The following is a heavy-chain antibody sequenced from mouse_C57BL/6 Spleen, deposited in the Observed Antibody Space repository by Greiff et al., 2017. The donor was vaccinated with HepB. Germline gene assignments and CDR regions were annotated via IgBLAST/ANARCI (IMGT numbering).Heavy chain of an antibody. J-gene: IGHJ4*01. CDR3: ARGGTVVAPYAMDY. CDR2: INPNNGGT. V-gene: IGHV1-18*01. D-gene: IGHD1-1*01. Sequence: VQLHQSGPELVKPGASVKIPCKASGYTFTDYNMDWVKQSHGKSLEWIGDINPNNGGTIYNQKFKGKATLTVDKSSSTAYMELRSLTSEDTAVYYCARGGTVVAPYAMDYWGQGTSVTVSS. CDR1: GYTFTDYN.